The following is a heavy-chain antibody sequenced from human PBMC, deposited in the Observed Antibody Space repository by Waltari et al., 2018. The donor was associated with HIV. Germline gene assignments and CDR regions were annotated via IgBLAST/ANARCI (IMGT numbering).Heavy chain of an antibody. CDR1: GLSFGSYG. CDR3: AREIKVAGGQVLRPRYFDY. Sequence: EVQLVESGGGLAQPGGSLMVSCAASGLSFGSYGLNWVRTSQGKGLNWVSCMLSDSSIRFEADSWEGRFAISRDNPKNSLYLQMNGLRPEDTGVYFCAREIKVAGGQVLRPRYFDYWGQGTPVTVSS. CDR2: MLSDSSIR. V-gene: IGHV3-48*03. J-gene: IGHJ4*02.